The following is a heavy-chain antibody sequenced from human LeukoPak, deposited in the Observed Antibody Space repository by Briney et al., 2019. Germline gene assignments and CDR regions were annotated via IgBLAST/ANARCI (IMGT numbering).Heavy chain of an antibody. V-gene: IGHV1-69*01. Sequence: SVKVSCKASGGTFSSYAISWVRQAPGQGFEWMGGIIPIFGTANYAQKFQGRVTITADESTSTAYMELSSLRSEDTAVYYCARDIPRPRGSDHWGQGTLVTVSS. CDR1: GGTFSSYA. CDR3: ARDIPRPRGSDH. J-gene: IGHJ5*02. CDR2: IIPIFGTA.